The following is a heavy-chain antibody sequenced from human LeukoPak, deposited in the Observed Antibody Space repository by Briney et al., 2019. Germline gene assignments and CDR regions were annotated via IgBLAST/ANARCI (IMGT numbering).Heavy chain of an antibody. J-gene: IGHJ5*02. CDR2: ISGSGGST. CDR1: GFTFSSYA. V-gene: IGHV3-23*01. CDR3: AKDALLWFREENWFDP. Sequence: GGSLRLSCAASGFTFSSYAMSWVRQAPGKGLEWVSAISGSGGSTYYADSVKGRFTISRDNSKNTLYLQMNSLRAEDTAVYYCAKDALLWFREENWFDPWGQGTLVTVSS. D-gene: IGHD3-10*01.